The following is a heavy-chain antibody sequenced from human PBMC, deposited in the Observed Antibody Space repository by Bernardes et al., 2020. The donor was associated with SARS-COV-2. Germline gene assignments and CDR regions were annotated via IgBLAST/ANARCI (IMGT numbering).Heavy chain of an antibody. V-gene: IGHV4-38-2*02. D-gene: IGHD2-15*01. Sequence: SETLSLTCAVSGYSISSGYYWGWIRQPPGKGLEWIGSIYHSGSTYYNPSLKSRVTISVDTSKNQFSLKLSSVTAADTAVYYCAREVDYCSGGSCYSYFDYWGQGTLVTVSS. CDR2: IYHSGST. J-gene: IGHJ4*02. CDR3: AREVDYCSGGSCYSYFDY. CDR1: GYSISSGYY.